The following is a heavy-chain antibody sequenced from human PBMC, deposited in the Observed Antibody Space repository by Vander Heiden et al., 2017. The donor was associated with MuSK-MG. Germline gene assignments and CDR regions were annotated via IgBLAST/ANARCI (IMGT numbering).Heavy chain of an antibody. J-gene: IGHJ5*02. CDR3: IRVPFDP. Sequence: EVQLVASGGGLVQPGGSLTPPCVASGFTFSGSTVHWVRQASGKGLEWVGRITRKTDNYATLYAESVKGRFTISRDDSKNTAYLQMDSLKTEDTALYYCIRVPFDPWGQGSLVIVSS. CDR1: GFTFSGST. V-gene: IGHV3-73*01. CDR2: ITRKTDNYAT.